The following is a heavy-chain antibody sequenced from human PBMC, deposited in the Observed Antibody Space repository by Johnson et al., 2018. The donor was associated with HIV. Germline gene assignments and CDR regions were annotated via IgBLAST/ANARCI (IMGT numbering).Heavy chain of an antibody. J-gene: IGHJ3*02. CDR2: ISSGDTT. D-gene: IGHD5-18*01. CDR1: GFTFSSHA. Sequence: MLLVESGGGLVQPGGSLRLSCAASGFTFSSHAMSWVRQAPGKGLEWVSVISSGDTTYYADSVKGRFTISRDNSKNTLYLQMNSLRAEDTAVYYCARAYSYGAFDIWGLGTKVTVSS. CDR3: ARAYSYGAFDI. V-gene: IGHV3-66*01.